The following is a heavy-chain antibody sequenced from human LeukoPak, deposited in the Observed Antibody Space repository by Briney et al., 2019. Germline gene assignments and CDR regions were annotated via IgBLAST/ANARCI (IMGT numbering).Heavy chain of an antibody. CDR2: IYPGDSDT. V-gene: IGHV5-51*01. CDR3: ARHYSDHLDY. J-gene: IGHJ4*02. D-gene: IGHD4-17*01. CDR1: GQSFTNYW. Sequence: GESLKISCKGSGQSFTNYWIGWVRQMPGKGLEWLGIIYPGDSDTRHSPSFQGQVTISADKSISTTYLHWSSLRASDTAMYYCARHYSDHLDYWGQGTLVTVSS.